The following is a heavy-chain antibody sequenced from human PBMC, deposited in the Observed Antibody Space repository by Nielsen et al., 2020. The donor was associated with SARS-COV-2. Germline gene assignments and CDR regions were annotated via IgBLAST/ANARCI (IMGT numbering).Heavy chain of an antibody. V-gene: IGHV3-11*05. CDR1: GFTFSDYY. Sequence: GESLKISCVASGFTFSDYYMNWIRQAPGKGLEWVSFISFSGSETDYADSVRGRITIFRDNAKNSVSLQMNSLRPEDTAVYYCARDKGDYGSEAAGMDVWGQGTTVTVSS. J-gene: IGHJ6*02. D-gene: IGHD4-17*01. CDR3: ARDKGDYGSEAAGMDV. CDR2: ISFSGSET.